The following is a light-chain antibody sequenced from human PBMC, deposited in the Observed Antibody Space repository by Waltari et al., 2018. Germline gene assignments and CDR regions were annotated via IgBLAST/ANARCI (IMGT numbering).Light chain of an antibody. CDR3: QQRSKWPIT. J-gene: IGKJ5*01. CDR2: DAS. Sequence: EIVLTQSPVTLSLSPGESATLSCRASQSVSSSLGWYQQRPGQARRLLIYDASSMATGIPARFRDSGSGTDFTLTISSLAPEDCAVYYSQQRSKWPITCGQGTRLEMK. V-gene: IGKV3-11*01. CDR1: QSVSSS.